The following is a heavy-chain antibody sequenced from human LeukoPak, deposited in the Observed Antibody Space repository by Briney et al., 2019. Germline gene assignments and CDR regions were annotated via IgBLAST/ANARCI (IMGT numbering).Heavy chain of an antibody. Sequence: GGSLRLSCAASGFTFSSYEMNWVRQAPGKGLEWVSATTGNGDSTYYSDSVKGRFTISRDNSKNTLYVEMNSLRAEDTAMYYCAKWGDYDILSGYYVSDFWGQRTLVTVSS. CDR3: AKWGDYDILSGYYVSDF. V-gene: IGHV3-23*01. CDR1: GFTFSSYE. J-gene: IGHJ4*02. CDR2: TTGNGDST. D-gene: IGHD3-9*01.